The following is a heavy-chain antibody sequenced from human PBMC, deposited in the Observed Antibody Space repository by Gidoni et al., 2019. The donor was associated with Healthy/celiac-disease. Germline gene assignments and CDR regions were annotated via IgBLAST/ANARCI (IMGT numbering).Heavy chain of an antibody. V-gene: IGHV4-4*07. J-gene: IGHJ6*02. CDR3: SRDLTTVDPYGMDV. CDR2: IYTIGST. CDR1: GGPISSYY. D-gene: IGHD4-17*01. Sequence: QVQLQESGPGLVKHSETLSLTCTVSGGPISSYYLSWSRQPAGQGLDWIGRIYTIGSTNYNPSLKSRVTMSVDTFKNQFSLKLSSVTAADTAVYYCSRDLTTVDPYGMDVWGQGTTVTVSS.